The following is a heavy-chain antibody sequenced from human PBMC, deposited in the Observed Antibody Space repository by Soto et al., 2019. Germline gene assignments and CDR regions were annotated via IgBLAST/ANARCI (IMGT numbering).Heavy chain of an antibody. CDR2: ISHDGSDK. Sequence: PGGFLRLSCAASGFTFSRNGMHWVRQAPGKGLEWVAVISHDGSDKYYTDSVKGRFTISRDNSKNTVYLQMNSLRAEDTAIYYCAKDKSGSWTFDYWGQGTLVTVSS. V-gene: IGHV3-30*18. D-gene: IGHD3-3*01. CDR1: GFTFSRNG. J-gene: IGHJ4*02. CDR3: AKDKSGSWTFDY.